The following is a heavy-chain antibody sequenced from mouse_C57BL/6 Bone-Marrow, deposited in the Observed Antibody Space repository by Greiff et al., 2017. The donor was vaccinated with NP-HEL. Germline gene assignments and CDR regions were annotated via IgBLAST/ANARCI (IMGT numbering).Heavy chain of an antibody. V-gene: IGHV1-9*01. Sequence: VQLQQSGAELMKPGASVKLSCKATGYTFTGYWIEWVKQRPGHGLEWIGDIYPGGGYTNYNEKFKGKATLTADKSSSTAYMQFSSLTSEDSAIYYCARERPYYYAMDYWGQGTSVTVSS. CDR1: GYTFTGYW. CDR3: ARERPYYYAMDY. J-gene: IGHJ4*01. CDR2: IYPGGGYT.